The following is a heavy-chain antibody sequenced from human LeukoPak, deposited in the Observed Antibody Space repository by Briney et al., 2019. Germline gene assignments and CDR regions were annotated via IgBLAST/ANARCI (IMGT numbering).Heavy chain of an antibody. CDR2: IKQDGSEK. CDR3: TRDQVVRSYGGNSAY. CDR1: GFSFSSFW. Sequence: PGGSLRLSCAGSGFSFSSFWMSWVRQAPGKGLEWVANIKQDGSEKFYVDSVKGRFTISRDNAKGSLYLQMNSLRVEDTAVYYCTRDQVVRSYGGNSAYWGQGTSVTVSS. D-gene: IGHD4-23*01. J-gene: IGHJ4*02. V-gene: IGHV3-7*01.